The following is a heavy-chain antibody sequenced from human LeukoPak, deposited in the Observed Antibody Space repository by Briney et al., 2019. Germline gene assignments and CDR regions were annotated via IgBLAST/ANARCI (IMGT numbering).Heavy chain of an antibody. V-gene: IGHV3-66*01. J-gene: IGHJ6*02. Sequence: GGSLRLSCAASGFTVSSNYMSWVRQAPGKGLEWVSVIYSGGGTYYADSVKGRFTISRDNSKNTLYLQMNSLRAEDTAVYYCARDPRKDYYYGMDVWGQGTTVTVSS. CDR1: GFTVSSNY. CDR2: IYSGGGT. CDR3: ARDPRKDYYYGMDV.